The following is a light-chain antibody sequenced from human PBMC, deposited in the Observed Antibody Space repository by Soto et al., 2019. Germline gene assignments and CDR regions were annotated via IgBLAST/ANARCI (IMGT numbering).Light chain of an antibody. V-gene: IGLV2-8*01. CDR1: SSDIGKYNF. CDR2: EVT. Sequence: QSALTQPPSASGSPGQSVTISCTGTSSDIGKYNFVSWYQQHPGKAPKVMIYEVTKRPSGVPDRFSGSKSGNTASLTVSGLQADDEADYYCSSYAGNNNVVFGGGTKLTVL. J-gene: IGLJ3*02. CDR3: SSYAGNNNVV.